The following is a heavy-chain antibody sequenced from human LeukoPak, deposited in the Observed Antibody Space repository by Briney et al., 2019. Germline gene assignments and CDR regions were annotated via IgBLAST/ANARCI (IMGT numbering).Heavy chain of an antibody. Sequence: GGSLRLSCAASGFTFSSWGMSWVRQTPGKGLEWVSGISGSGGRTYQADSVKGRFTISRDNSKNTLYLQMNSLRVEDTAVHYCARGVLTGQFDYWGQGTLVTVSS. D-gene: IGHD3-9*01. V-gene: IGHV3-23*01. CDR1: GFTFSSWG. CDR2: ISGSGGRT. J-gene: IGHJ4*02. CDR3: ARGVLTGQFDY.